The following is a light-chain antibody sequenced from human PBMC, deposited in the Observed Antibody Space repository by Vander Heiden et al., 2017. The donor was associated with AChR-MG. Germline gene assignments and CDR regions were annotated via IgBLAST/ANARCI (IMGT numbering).Light chain of an antibody. CDR2: GNS. V-gene: IGLV1-40*01. CDR3: QSYDSSLKVV. CDR1: SSNIGGGYD. Sequence: QSVLTQPPSASGAPGQRVTISCPGSSSNIGGGYDVHWYQQLPGTAPKLLIYGNSNRPSGVPDRFSGSKSGTSASLAITGLQAEDEADYYCQSYDSSLKVVFGGGTKLTVL. J-gene: IGLJ2*01.